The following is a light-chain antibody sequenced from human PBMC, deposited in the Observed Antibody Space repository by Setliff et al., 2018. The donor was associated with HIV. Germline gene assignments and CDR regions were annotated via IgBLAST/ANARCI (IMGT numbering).Light chain of an antibody. Sequence: QSVLTQPASVSGSPGQSITISCTGTSSDVGGYDYVSWYQQHPGKVPKLMLYEVGNRPSGVSNRFSGSKSGNTSSLTISGLQAEDEADYYCCSYTSSTTLVFGTGTKVTV. CDR1: SSDVGGYDY. CDR2: EVG. CDR3: CSYTSSTTLV. J-gene: IGLJ1*01. V-gene: IGLV2-14*01.